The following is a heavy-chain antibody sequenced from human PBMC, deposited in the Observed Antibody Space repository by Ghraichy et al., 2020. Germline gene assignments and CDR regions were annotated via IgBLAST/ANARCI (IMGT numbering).Heavy chain of an antibody. CDR3: AREVAAAGSYYYYYYMDV. CDR1: GGSISSYY. D-gene: IGHD6-13*01. V-gene: IGHV4-59*01. CDR2: IYYSGST. J-gene: IGHJ6*03. Sequence: SETLSLTCTVSGGSISSYYWSWIRQPPGKGLEWIGYIYYSGSTNYNPSLKSRVTISVDTSKNQFSLKLSSVTAADTAVYYFAREVAAAGSYYYYYYMDVWGKGTTVTVSS.